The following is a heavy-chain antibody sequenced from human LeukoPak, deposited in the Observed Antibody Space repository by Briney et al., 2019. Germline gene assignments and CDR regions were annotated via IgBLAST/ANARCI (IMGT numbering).Heavy chain of an antibody. J-gene: IGHJ5*02. CDR3: ARGDMVRGVAFDP. Sequence: SETLSLTCTVSGGSISSGGYYWSWIRRHPGKGLEWIGYIYYSGSTYYNPSLKSRVTISVDTSKNQFSLKLSSVTAADTAVYYCARGDMVRGVAFDPWGQGTLVTVSS. D-gene: IGHD3-10*01. CDR1: GGSISSGGYY. V-gene: IGHV4-31*03. CDR2: IYYSGST.